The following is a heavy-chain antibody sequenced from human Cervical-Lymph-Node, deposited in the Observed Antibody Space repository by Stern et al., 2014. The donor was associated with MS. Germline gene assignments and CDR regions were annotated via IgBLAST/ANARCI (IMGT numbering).Heavy chain of an antibody. J-gene: IGHJ4*02. Sequence: QVQLVESGAEVKKPGASVKVSCKASGYSFSTYAMHWLRQAPGHRPEWMGWINGGHGKTKSSQKFQGGVTLTRDTSASTVYMELNSLRSEDTAVYYCARGRGYYFDFWGQGTLVTVSS. CDR1: GYSFSTYA. CDR3: ARGRGYYFDF. CDR2: INGGHGKT. V-gene: IGHV1-3*01.